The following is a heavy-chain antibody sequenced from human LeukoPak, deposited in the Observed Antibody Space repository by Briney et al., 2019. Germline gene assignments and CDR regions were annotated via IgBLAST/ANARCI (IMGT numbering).Heavy chain of an antibody. J-gene: IGHJ4*02. CDR3: ARGSYSSSRFYFDY. V-gene: IGHV4-59*01. CDR2: IYYSGST. D-gene: IGHD6-13*01. Sequence: SETLSLTCTVSGGSISSYYWSWIRQPPGKGLEWIGYIYYSGSTNYNPSLKSRVTISVDTSKNQFSLKLSSVTAADTAVYYCARGSYSSSRFYFDYWGQGTLVTVSS. CDR1: GGSISSYY.